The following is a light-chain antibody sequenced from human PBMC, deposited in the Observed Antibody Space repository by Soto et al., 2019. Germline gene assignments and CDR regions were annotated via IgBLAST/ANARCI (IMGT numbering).Light chain of an antibody. Sequence: VFTQSPDSLSFSPGERATLSCRASQYISTKLAWYQQKPGQAPRLLFSGAFNRATDTPDRFSGSGSGTDFTLIISGVEAEDFAMYYCQQYGDSPRTFGQGTKVDIK. J-gene: IGKJ1*01. CDR3: QQYGDSPRT. CDR2: GAF. CDR1: QYISTK. V-gene: IGKV3-20*01.